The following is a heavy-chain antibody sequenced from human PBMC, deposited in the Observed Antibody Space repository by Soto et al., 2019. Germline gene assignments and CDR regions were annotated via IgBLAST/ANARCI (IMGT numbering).Heavy chain of an antibody. Sequence: EVQLVESGGGLVKPGGSLRLSCVASGFTFRTYTMNWVRQAPGKGLGWGSGIRGFSPYTFYAESVKGRFTISRDNAKNSLYLQMNSLGVEDTAVYYCARDRGYDAHDYYYNAMDVWGQGTTVTVSS. D-gene: IGHD2-15*01. CDR1: GFTFRTYT. CDR3: ARDRGYDAHDYYYNAMDV. CDR2: IRGFSPYT. V-gene: IGHV3-21*01. J-gene: IGHJ6*02.